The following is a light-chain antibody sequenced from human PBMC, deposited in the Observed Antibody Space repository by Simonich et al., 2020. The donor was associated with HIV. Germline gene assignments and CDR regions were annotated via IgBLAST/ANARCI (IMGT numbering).Light chain of an antibody. Sequence: EIVLTQSPATLSLSPGDRATLSCRSSQSVSSYLAWYQQKPGQAPRLLIYDASNRATGIPARFSGSGSGTDFTLTISSLEPEDVAVYYCQQRSNWPPITFGQGTRLEIK. CDR3: QQRSNWPPIT. CDR1: QSVSSY. CDR2: DAS. J-gene: IGKJ5*01. V-gene: IGKV3-11*01.